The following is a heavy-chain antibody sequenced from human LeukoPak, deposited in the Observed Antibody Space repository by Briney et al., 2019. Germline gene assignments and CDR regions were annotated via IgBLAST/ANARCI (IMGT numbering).Heavy chain of an antibody. CDR1: GYIFTDYY. Sequence: ASVKVSCKASGYIFTDYYMHWMRQAPGQGLEWMGWINPNSGGTNYAQKFQGRVTMTRDTSISTAYMELSSLRSDDTAVYYCARSIFGVVIIDYWGQGTLVTVSS. V-gene: IGHV1-2*02. D-gene: IGHD3-3*01. CDR3: ARSIFGVVIIDY. CDR2: INPNSGGT. J-gene: IGHJ4*02.